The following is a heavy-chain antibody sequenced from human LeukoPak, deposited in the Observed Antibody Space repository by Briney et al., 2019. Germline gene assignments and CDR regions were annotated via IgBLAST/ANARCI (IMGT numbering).Heavy chain of an antibody. V-gene: IGHV1-18*01. J-gene: IGHJ6*02. Sequence: ASVKVSCKASGYTFNTYGVSWVRQAPGQGLEWMGWISSYNGNTDYAENLQGRVTMTTDTSTSTAYMELRSLRSDDTAVYYCARKGNWPYYYYAMDVWGQGTTVTVSS. CDR2: ISSYNGNT. CDR1: GYTFNTYG. CDR3: ARKGNWPYYYYAMDV.